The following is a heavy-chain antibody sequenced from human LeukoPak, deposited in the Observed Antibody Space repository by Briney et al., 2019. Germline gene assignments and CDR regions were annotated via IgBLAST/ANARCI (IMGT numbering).Heavy chain of an antibody. V-gene: IGHV1-18*01. D-gene: IGHD1-26*01. J-gene: IGHJ3*02. CDR3: ARDPFPTVGATPPDAFDI. CDR1: GYTFTSYG. CDR2: ISAYNGNT. Sequence: GASVKVSCKASGYTFTSYGISWVRQAPGQGLEWMGWISAYNGNTNYAQRLQGRVTMTTDTSTSTAYMELRSLRSDDTAVYYCARDPFPTVGATPPDAFDIWGQGTMVTVSS.